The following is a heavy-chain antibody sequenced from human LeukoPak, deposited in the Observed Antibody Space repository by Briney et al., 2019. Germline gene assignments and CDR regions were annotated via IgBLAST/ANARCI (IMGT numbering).Heavy chain of an antibody. D-gene: IGHD5-12*01. CDR3: ARGVRRWLQEKRYYFDY. Sequence: GASVKVSCKASGYTFTSYDINWVRQTTGQGLGWMGWMNPNSGNTGYAQKFQGRVTMTRNTSISTAYMELSSLRSEDTAVYYCARGVRRWLQEKRYYFDYWGQGTLVTVSS. J-gene: IGHJ4*02. CDR1: GYTFTSYD. V-gene: IGHV1-8*01. CDR2: MNPNSGNT.